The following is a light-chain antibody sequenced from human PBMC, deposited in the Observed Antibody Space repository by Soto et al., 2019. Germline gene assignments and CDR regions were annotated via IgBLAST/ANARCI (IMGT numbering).Light chain of an antibody. Sequence: EIVLTQSPGTLSLSPGERATLSCRASQSVSSSYLAWYQQKPGQAPRLLIYGASSRATGIPDRFSGSGSGTDLTLTISRLEPEDFAVYYCQHSWAFGQGTKVDIK. V-gene: IGKV3-20*01. J-gene: IGKJ1*01. CDR1: QSVSSSY. CDR2: GAS. CDR3: QHSWA.